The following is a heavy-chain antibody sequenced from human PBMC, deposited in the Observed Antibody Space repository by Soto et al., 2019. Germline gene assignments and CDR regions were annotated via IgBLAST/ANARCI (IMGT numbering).Heavy chain of an antibody. Sequence: SETLSLTCTVSGGSISSYYWSWIRQPPGKGLEWIGYISYSVSTYYIPSLKSRVIILVVRSKNLFSLKLSSVTAADTAVYYCARVPDYWGQGTLVTVSS. J-gene: IGHJ4*02. CDR2: ISYSVST. V-gene: IGHV4-59*12. CDR3: ARVPDY. CDR1: GGSISSYY.